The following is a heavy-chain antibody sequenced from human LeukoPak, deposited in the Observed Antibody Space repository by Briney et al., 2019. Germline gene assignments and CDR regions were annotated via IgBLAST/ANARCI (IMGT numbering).Heavy chain of an antibody. D-gene: IGHD5-24*01. CDR1: GGSISSYY. J-gene: IGHJ4*02. CDR3: AGSRDGYNYV. V-gene: IGHV4-59*01. CDR2: IYYSGST. Sequence: SETLSLTCTVSGGSISSYYWSWIRQPPGKGLEWIGYIYYSGSTNYNPSLKRRVTISVDTSKNQFSLKLSSVTAADTAVYYCAGSRDGYNYVWGQGTLVTVSS.